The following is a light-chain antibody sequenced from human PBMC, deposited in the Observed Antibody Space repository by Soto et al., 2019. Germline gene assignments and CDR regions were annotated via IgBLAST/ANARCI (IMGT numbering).Light chain of an antibody. CDR1: QSISSY. V-gene: IGKV1-39*01. CDR3: QQSYNTLPT. CDR2: AAS. Sequence: DIQMTQSPSSLSASVGDRVTITCRASQSISSYLNWYQQKPGKAPKLLIYAASTLQSGVPSRFSGSGSGTDFTLTISSLQPADFATYDCQQSYNTLPTFGQGTKVEIK. J-gene: IGKJ1*01.